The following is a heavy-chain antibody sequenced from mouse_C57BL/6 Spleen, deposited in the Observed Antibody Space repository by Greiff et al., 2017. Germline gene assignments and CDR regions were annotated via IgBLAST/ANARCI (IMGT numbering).Heavy chain of an antibody. Sequence: EVQVVESGGGLVKPGGSLKLSCAASGFTFSSYAMSWVRQTPEKRLEWVANISDGGSYTYYPDNVKGRITISRDNAKNNLYLRMSALTSEDTAMYYCARVSPLRYAMCYQGQGTSVTVSS. CDR3: ARVSPLRYAMCY. J-gene: IGHJ4*01. V-gene: IGHV5-4*01. D-gene: IGHD1-1*01. CDR1: GFTFSSYA. CDR2: ISDGGSYT.